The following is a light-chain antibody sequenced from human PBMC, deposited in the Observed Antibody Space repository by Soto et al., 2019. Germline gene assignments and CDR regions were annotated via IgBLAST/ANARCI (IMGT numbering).Light chain of an antibody. V-gene: IGKV3-20*01. CDR1: QSVTSSY. CDR3: QHYGSSPPWT. J-gene: IGKJ1*01. Sequence: EIVLTQSPGTLSLSPGERATLSCRASQSVTSSYLAWYQHKPGQAPRLLIYGASSRATGIPDRFSGSGSGTGFTLTISRLEPEDFAVYYCQHYGSSPPWTFGQGTKVEIK. CDR2: GAS.